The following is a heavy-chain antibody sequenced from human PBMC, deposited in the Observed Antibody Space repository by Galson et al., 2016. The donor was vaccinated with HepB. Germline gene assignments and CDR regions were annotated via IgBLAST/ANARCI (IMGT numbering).Heavy chain of an antibody. J-gene: IGHJ4*02. CDR2: ISGDGTAT. Sequence: SLRLSCAASGFTFSSNWMHWVRQAPGKGLVWVSHISGDGTATRYADAVKGRFTISRDNAKKTLFLQMNSLRAEDTAVYYCARDSGTYIDYWGQGTLVTVSS. CDR1: GFTFSSNW. V-gene: IGHV3-74*01. CDR3: ARDSGTYIDY. D-gene: IGHD1-1*01.